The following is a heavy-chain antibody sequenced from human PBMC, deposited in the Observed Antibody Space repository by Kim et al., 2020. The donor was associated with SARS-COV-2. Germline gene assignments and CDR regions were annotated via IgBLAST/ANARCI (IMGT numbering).Heavy chain of an antibody. V-gene: IGHV3-7*01. J-gene: IGHJ4*02. CDR1: GFTFSIYW. CDR2: INQPGSEK. Sequence: GGSLRLSCAASGFTFSIYWMSWVRQAPGKGLEWVANINQPGSEKYYVDSVEGRFTISRDNAKNSLYLQMSSLRVEDTAIYYCARAGGGATVDYWGQGTLVTVSS. CDR3: ARAGGGATVDY. D-gene: IGHD1-26*01.